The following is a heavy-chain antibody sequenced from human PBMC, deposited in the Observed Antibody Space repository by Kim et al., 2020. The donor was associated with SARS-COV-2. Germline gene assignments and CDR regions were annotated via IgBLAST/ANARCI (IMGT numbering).Heavy chain of an antibody. Sequence: GGSLRLSCAASGFGFSSYRMHWVRQAPGKGLEWVGAISNDGSEQYYPDSMKGRFTISRDNSKNTLDLQMNGLRTEDTAVYYCARISVTTLGGPFDYWGQGTLVIVSS. CDR1: GFGFSSYR. D-gene: IGHD4-17*01. J-gene: IGHJ4*02. CDR3: ARISVTTLGGPFDY. V-gene: IGHV3-30*04. CDR2: ISNDGSEQ.